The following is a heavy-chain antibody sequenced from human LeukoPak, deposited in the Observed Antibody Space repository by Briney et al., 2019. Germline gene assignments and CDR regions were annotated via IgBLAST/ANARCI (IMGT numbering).Heavy chain of an antibody. D-gene: IGHD3-10*01. V-gene: IGHV1-46*01. CDR1: GYTFTSYG. CDR2: INPSGGST. CDR3: ARDRDGELDY. J-gene: IGHJ4*02. Sequence: ASVRVSCKASGYTFTSYGISWVRQAPGQGLEWMGIINPSGGSTSYAQKFQGRVTMTRDMSTSTVYMELSSLRSEDTAVYYCARDRDGELDYWGQGTLVTVSS.